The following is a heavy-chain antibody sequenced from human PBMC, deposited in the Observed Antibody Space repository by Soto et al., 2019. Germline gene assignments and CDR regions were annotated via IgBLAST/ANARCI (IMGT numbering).Heavy chain of an antibody. D-gene: IGHD6-19*01. CDR3: AKGLKMAVAAAFDI. V-gene: IGHV3-30*18. Sequence: GGSLRLSCAASGFTFSSYGMHWVRQAPGKGLEWVAVISYDGSNKYYADSVKGRLTISRDNSKNTLHLQMNSLRAEDTAVYYCAKGLKMAVAAAFDIWGQGTMVTVSS. CDR1: GFTFSSYG. J-gene: IGHJ3*02. CDR2: ISYDGSNK.